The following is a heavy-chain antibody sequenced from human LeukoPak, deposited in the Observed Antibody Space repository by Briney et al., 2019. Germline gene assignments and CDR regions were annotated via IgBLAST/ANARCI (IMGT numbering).Heavy chain of an antibody. J-gene: IGHJ4*02. D-gene: IGHD2-8*01. V-gene: IGHV4-39*07. Sequence: SETLSLTCTVSRGSVSSSTHYWSWVRQPLGKGLERIASIYYTGSTYYNPSLKSRVTISLDMSKNEFFLTMTSVTAADTAVYFCTAEKNGSPHYWGQGTQVTVSS. CDR2: IYYTGST. CDR3: TAEKNGSPHY. CDR1: RGSVSSSTHY.